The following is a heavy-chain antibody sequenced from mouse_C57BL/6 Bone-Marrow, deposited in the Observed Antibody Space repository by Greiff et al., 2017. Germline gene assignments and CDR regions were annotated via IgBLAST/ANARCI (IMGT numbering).Heavy chain of an antibody. V-gene: IGHV1-62-2*01. CDR1: GYTFTDYT. J-gene: IGHJ2*01. CDR2: FYPGSGSI. Sequence: VQLQQSGAELVKPGASVKLSCKASGYTFTDYTIHWVKQRPGQGLEWIGWFYPGSGSINYNEKFKDKATLTADKSSSTSYMALRRMTSDDSAVYFCARQEEPPYFDYWGQGTPVTVSS. CDR3: ARQEEPPYFDY.